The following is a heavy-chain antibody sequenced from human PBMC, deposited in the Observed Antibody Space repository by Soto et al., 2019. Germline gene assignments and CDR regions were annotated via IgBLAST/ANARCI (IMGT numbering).Heavy chain of an antibody. Sequence: SVKVSCKASGGTFSSYAISWVRQAPVQGLEWMGGIIPIFGTANYAQKFQGRVTITADESTSTAYMELSSLRSEDTAVYYCARDFPLGVRGVIISPDYYYYGMGVWGQGTTVTVSS. D-gene: IGHD3-10*01. V-gene: IGHV1-69*13. J-gene: IGHJ6*02. CDR3: ARDFPLGVRGVIISPDYYYYGMGV. CDR2: IIPIFGTA. CDR1: GGTFSSYA.